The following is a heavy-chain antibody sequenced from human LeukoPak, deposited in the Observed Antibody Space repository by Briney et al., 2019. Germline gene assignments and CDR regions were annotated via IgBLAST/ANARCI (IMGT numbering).Heavy chain of an antibody. CDR2: ISSSGSAI. CDR3: ARDRDGYSSFDY. D-gene: IGHD5-24*01. Sequence: GGSLRLSCAASGFTFSDYYMSWIRQAPGKGLECLAYISSSGSAIYHAGSVKGRFTISRANAKNSLYLQMDSLGAEDTAVYYCARDRDGYSSFDYWGQGTLVTVSS. CDR1: GFTFSDYY. V-gene: IGHV3-11*01. J-gene: IGHJ4*02.